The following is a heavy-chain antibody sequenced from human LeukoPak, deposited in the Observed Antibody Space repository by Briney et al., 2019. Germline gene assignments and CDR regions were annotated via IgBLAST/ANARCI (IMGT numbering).Heavy chain of an antibody. J-gene: IGHJ3*02. Sequence: ASVKVSCKVSGYTLTELSMHWVRQAPGKGLEWMGGFDPEDGETIYAQKFQGRVTMTEDTSTDAAYMELSSLRSEDTAVYYCATKRDSSGPDAFDIWGQGTMVTVSS. V-gene: IGHV1-24*01. CDR1: GYTLTELS. CDR3: ATKRDSSGPDAFDI. CDR2: FDPEDGET. D-gene: IGHD6-19*01.